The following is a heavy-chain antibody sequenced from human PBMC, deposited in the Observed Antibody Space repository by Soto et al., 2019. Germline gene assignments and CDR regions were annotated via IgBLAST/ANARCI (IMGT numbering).Heavy chain of an antibody. D-gene: IGHD6-19*01. CDR3: AAGYSSGWLTLPH. CDR2: INPNSGGT. CDR1: GYTFTGYY. Sequence: GASVKVSCKASGYTFTGYYMHWVRQAPGQGLEWMGWINPNSGGTNYAQKFQGWVTMTRDTSISTAYMELSRLRSDDTAVYYCAAGYSSGWLTLPHWGQGTLVTVSS. J-gene: IGHJ4*02. V-gene: IGHV1-2*04.